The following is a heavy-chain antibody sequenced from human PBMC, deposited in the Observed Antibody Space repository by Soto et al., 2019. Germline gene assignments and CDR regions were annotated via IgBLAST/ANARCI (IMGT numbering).Heavy chain of an antibody. V-gene: IGHV3-21*01. J-gene: IGHJ3*02. CDR1: GFTFSSYS. CDR2: ISSSSSYI. Sequence: VQLVESGGGLVKPGGSLRLSCAASGFTFSSYSMNWVRQAPGKGLEWVSSISSSSSYIYYADSVKGRFTISRDNAKNSLYLQMNSLRAEDTAVYYCARDYSSGNDAFDIWGQGTMVTVSS. D-gene: IGHD6-19*01. CDR3: ARDYSSGNDAFDI.